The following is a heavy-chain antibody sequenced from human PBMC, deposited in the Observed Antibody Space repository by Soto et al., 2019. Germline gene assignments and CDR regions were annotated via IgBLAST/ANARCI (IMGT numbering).Heavy chain of an antibody. CDR2: ISGSGIDI. CDR1: GFAFYYYN. V-gene: IGHV3-21*01. J-gene: IGHJ4*01. CDR3: AREGVTNYTDYYFDL. Sequence: EVQLVESGGGLVKPGGSLRLSCAASGFAFYYYNMNGVRQAPGSGLEWVSSISGSGIDIHFTDSVKGRFTISRDNAKTSLDLQMDSLRPEDTAIYYCAREGVTNYTDYYFDLWGHGALVTVSS. D-gene: IGHD4-4*01.